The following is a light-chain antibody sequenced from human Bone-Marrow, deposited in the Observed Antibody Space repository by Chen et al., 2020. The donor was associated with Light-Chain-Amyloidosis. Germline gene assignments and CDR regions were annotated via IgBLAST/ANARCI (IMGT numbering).Light chain of an antibody. CDR3: SSYTITNTLV. J-gene: IGLJ1*01. CDR2: EVT. Sequence: QSALTQPSSVSGSPGQSITISSTGTSSDVGGDNHVSWYQQHPDKAPKLMIYEVTNRPSWVPARFSGSKSDNTASLTISGRQTEDEADYFCSSYTITNTLVFGSGTRVTVL. CDR1: SSDVGGDNH. V-gene: IGLV2-14*01.